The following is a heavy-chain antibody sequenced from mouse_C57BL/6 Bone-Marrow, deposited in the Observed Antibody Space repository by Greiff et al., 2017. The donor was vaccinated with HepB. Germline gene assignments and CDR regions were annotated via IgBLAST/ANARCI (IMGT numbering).Heavy chain of an antibody. J-gene: IGHJ4*01. CDR3: ARGFTTVVPYAMDY. CDR1: GFNIKDYY. Sequence: EVKLEESGAELVKPGASVKLSCTASGFNIKDYYMHWVKQRTEQGLEWIGRIDPEDGETKYAPKFQGKATITADTSSNTAYLQLSSLTSEDTAVYYCARGFTTVVPYAMDYWGQGTSVTVSS. D-gene: IGHD1-1*01. V-gene: IGHV14-2*01. CDR2: IDPEDGET.